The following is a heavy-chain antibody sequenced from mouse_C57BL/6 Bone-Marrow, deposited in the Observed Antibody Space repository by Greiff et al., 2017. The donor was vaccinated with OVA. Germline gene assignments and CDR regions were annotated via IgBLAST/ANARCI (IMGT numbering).Heavy chain of an antibody. CDR2: IWSGGST. V-gene: IGHV2-2*01. J-gene: IGHJ3*01. Sequence: VKLMESGPGLVQPSQSLSITCTVSGFSLTSYGVHWVRQSPGKGLEWLGVIWSGGSTDYNAAFISRLSISKDNSKSQVFFKMNSLQADDTAIYYCATQTAQATWFAYWGQGTLVTVSA. CDR3: ATQTAQATWFAY. D-gene: IGHD3-2*02. CDR1: GFSLTSYG.